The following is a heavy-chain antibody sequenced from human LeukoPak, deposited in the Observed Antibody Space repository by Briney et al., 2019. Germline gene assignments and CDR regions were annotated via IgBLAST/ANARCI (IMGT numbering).Heavy chain of an antibody. V-gene: IGHV3-7*01. CDR2: IKESGSEK. Sequence: GGSLRLSCAASGFTVSGNYMTWVRQAPGKGLEWLANIKESGSEKYYVDSVKGRFTISRDNADDLVYLQMNSLRVEDTAVYYCARGWGEKGRCRGGTCNNPQFDYWGQGILVTVSS. D-gene: IGHD2-15*01. CDR3: ARGWGEKGRCRGGTCNNPQFDY. CDR1: GFTVSGNY. J-gene: IGHJ4*02.